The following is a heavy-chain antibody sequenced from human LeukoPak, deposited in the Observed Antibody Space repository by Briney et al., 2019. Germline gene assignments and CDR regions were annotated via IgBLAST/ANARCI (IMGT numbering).Heavy chain of an antibody. CDR3: ARSGYNRFDY. CDR2: ISGSGGST. J-gene: IGHJ4*02. V-gene: IGHV3-23*01. CDR1: GFTLSSYA. D-gene: IGHD5-24*01. Sequence: LPGVSLRLSCAASGFTLSSYAMSWVRQAPGKGLEWVSAISGSGGSTYYADSVKGRFTISRDNSKNTLYLQMSSLRAEDTAVYFCARSGYNRFDYWGQGTLVTVSS.